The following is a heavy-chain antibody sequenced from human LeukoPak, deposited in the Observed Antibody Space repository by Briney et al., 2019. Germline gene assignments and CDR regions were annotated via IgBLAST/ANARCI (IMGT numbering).Heavy chain of an antibody. CDR3: ARDVVWFGDYYYGMDV. Sequence: GGSLRLSCAASGFTDNTNHMSWVRQAPGKGLVWVSRISTDGSITNYADSVKGRFTISRDNSKNTLYLQMNSLRAEDTAVYYCARDVVWFGDYYYGMDVWGQGTTVTVSS. CDR1: GFTDNTNH. D-gene: IGHD3-10*01. J-gene: IGHJ6*02. CDR2: ISTDGSIT. V-gene: IGHV3-53*01.